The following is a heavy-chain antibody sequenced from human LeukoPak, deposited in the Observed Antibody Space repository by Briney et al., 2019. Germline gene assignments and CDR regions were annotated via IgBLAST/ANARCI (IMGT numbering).Heavy chain of an antibody. CDR3: AKGSGGYSGYDFYFDY. J-gene: IGHJ4*02. D-gene: IGHD5-12*01. Sequence: GGSLRLSCAASGFTFSNYAMSWVRQAPGKGLEWVSAISGSGGDICYADSVKGRFTISRDNSKNTLYLQMNSLTAEDTALYYCAKGSGGYSGYDFYFDYWGQGTLVTVSS. V-gene: IGHV3-23*01. CDR1: GFTFSNYA. CDR2: ISGSGGDI.